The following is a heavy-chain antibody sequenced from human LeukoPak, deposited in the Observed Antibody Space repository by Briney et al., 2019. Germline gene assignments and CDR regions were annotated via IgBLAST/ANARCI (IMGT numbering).Heavy chain of an antibody. CDR1: GFTFSSYS. Sequence: GGSLRLSCAASGFTFSSYSMNWVRQAPGKGLEWVSSISSSSSYIYYADSVKGRFTISRDNAKNSLYLQMNGLRAEDTAVYYCARDPTYCSGGSCYSYGMDVWGQGTTVTVSS. D-gene: IGHD2-15*01. CDR3: ARDPTYCSGGSCYSYGMDV. CDR2: ISSSSSYI. V-gene: IGHV3-21*01. J-gene: IGHJ6*02.